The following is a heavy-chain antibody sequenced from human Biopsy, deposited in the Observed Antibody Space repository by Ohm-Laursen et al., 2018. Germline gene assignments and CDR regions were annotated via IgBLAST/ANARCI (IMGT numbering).Heavy chain of an antibody. J-gene: IGHJ5*02. CDR3: ARDYDTSGYYYVS. CDR2: FFYRGST. V-gene: IGHV4-39*01. CDR1: GGSISNNNYY. Sequence: SETLSLTCTVSGGSISNNNYYWGWIRQPPGKGLEWIGSFFYRGSTHYKPSLKSRVNISVDTSKNQFSRKLNSVTAADTAVYYCARDYDTSGYYYVSWGQGTLVTVSS. D-gene: IGHD3-22*01.